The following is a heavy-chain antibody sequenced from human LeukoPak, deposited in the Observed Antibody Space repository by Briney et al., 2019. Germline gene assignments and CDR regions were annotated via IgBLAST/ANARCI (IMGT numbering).Heavy chain of an antibody. Sequence: GGSLRLSRAASGFTFSSYWMSWVRQAPGKGLEWVANIKQDGSEKYYVDSVKGRFTISRDNAKNSLYLQMNSLRAEDTAVYYCARDPQWELHASHFDYWGQGTLVTVSS. J-gene: IGHJ4*02. CDR1: GFTFSSYW. V-gene: IGHV3-7*01. CDR2: IKQDGSEK. CDR3: ARDPQWELHASHFDY. D-gene: IGHD1-26*01.